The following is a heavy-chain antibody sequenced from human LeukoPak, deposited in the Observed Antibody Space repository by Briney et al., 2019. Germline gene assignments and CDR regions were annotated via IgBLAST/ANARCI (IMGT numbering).Heavy chain of an antibody. CDR3: ARGFAVVAYYFDY. V-gene: IGHV4-34*01. J-gene: IGHJ4*02. CDR1: GGSFSGYY. D-gene: IGHD2-21*01. CDR2: INHSGST. Sequence: SETLSLTCAVYGGSFSGYYWSWIRQLPGKGLEWIGEINHSGSTNYNPSLKSRVTISVDTSKNQFSLKLSSVTAADTAVYYCARGFAVVAYYFDYWGQGTLVTVSS.